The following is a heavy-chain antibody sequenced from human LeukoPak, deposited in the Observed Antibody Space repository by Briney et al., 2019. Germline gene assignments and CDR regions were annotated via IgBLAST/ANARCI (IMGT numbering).Heavy chain of an antibody. CDR1: GGSISSGDYY. D-gene: IGHD2-2*01. CDR2: IYYSGST. CDR3: ARYFEYQRTIDY. V-gene: IGHV4-30-4*01. Sequence: PSETLSLTCTVSGGSISSGDYYWSWIRQPPGKGLEWIGYIYYSGSTYYNPSLKSRVTISVDTSKNQFSLRLSSVTAADTAVYYCARYFEYQRTIDYWGQGTLVTVSS. J-gene: IGHJ4*02.